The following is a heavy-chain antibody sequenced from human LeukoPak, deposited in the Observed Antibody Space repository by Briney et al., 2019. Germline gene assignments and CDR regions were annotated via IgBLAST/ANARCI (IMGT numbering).Heavy chain of an antibody. CDR1: GYTFTGYH. V-gene: IGHV1-2*02. CDR3: ARDEGIAAAGPDY. J-gene: IGHJ4*02. Sequence: ASVKVSCKASGYTFTGYHMHWVRQAPGQGLEWMGWINPNSGGTNYAQKFQGRVTMTRDTSISTAYMELSRLRSDDTAVYYCARDEGIAAAGPDYWGQGTLVTVSS. D-gene: IGHD6-13*01. CDR2: INPNSGGT.